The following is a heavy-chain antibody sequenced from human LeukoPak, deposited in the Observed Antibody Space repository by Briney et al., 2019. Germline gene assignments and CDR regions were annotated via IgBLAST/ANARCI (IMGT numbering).Heavy chain of an antibody. D-gene: IGHD2-15*01. Sequence: SETLSLTCTVSGGSISSSSYYWGWIRQPPGKGLEWIGSIYYSGSTYYNPSLKSRVTISVDTSKNQFSLKLSSVTAADTAVYYCARVRMSYCSGGSCQYNWFDPWGQGTLVTVSS. J-gene: IGHJ5*02. CDR1: GGSISSSSYY. CDR3: ARVRMSYCSGGSCQYNWFDP. CDR2: IYYSGST. V-gene: IGHV4-39*07.